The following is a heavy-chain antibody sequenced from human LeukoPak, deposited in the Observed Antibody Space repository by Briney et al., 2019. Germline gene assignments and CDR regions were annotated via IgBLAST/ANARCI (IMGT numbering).Heavy chain of an antibody. CDR1: GGSISSYY. CDR3: ARDPYVTSFDY. D-gene: IGHD3-16*01. Sequence: PSETLSLTCTVSGGSISSYYWSWIRQPPGKGLEWIGYIYYSGSTNYNPSLKSRVTISVDTSKNQFSLKLSSVTAADTAVYYCARDPYVTSFDYWGQGTLVTVSS. V-gene: IGHV4-59*12. J-gene: IGHJ4*02. CDR2: IYYSGST.